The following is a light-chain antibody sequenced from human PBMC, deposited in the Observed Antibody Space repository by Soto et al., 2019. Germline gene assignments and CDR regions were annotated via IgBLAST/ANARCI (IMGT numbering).Light chain of an antibody. CDR2: YAS. CDR3: QQRSNWPPLT. J-gene: IGKJ4*01. CDR1: QSVSSY. V-gene: IGKV3-11*01. Sequence: EIVLTQSPATLSLSPGERATLSCRASQSVSSYLFWYQQKPGQAPRLLIYYASNRTTGIPPRFSGSGSGTDFTLTINSVEPAYFAVYYFQQRSNWPPLTFGGGTKVEIK.